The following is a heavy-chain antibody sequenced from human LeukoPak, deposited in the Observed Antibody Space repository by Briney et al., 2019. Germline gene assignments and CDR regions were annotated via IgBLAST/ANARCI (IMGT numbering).Heavy chain of an antibody. J-gene: IGHJ4*02. V-gene: IGHV1-69*05. CDR3: ARSNQGSYGVYYFDY. Sequence: SVKVSCKASGGTFSSYAIGWVRQAPGQGLEWMGRIIPIFGTANYAQKFQGRVTITTDESTSTAYMELSGLRSEDTAVCYCARSNQGSYGVYYFDYWGQGTLVTVSS. CDR2: IIPIFGTA. CDR1: GGTFSSYA. D-gene: IGHD1-26*01.